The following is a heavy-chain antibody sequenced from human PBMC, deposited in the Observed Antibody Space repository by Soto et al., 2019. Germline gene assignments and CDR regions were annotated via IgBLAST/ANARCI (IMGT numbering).Heavy chain of an antibody. CDR2: ISYNGSP. J-gene: IGHJ3*02. CDR3: ARHRDYYNTGSYANDAFDI. V-gene: IGHV4-39*01. Sequence: QVHLEESGPGLVKPSETLSLTCFVSGDSISGTTYYWGWIRQPPGKGLEWFGSISYNGSPHNNPSLKSRVTISVDTSKNQFSLKVNSVTAADTAVYYCARHRDYYNTGSYANDAFDIWGQGTMVTVSS. D-gene: IGHD3-10*01. CDR1: GDSISGTTYY.